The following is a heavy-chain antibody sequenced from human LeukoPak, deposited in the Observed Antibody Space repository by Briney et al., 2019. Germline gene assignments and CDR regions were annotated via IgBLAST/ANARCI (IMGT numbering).Heavy chain of an antibody. D-gene: IGHD6-6*01. CDR3: ARGRSIEYSSSDFDY. CDR1: GYTFTSYG. Sequence: ASVKVSCKASGYTFTSYGISWVRQAPGQGLEWMGWISAYNGNTNYAQKLQGRVTMTTDTSTSTAYMELRSLRSDDTAVYYCARGRSIEYSSSDFDYWGQGTLVTVSS. J-gene: IGHJ4*02. V-gene: IGHV1-18*01. CDR2: ISAYNGNT.